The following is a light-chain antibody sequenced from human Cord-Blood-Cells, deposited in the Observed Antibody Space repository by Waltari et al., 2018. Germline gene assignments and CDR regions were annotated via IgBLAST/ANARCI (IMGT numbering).Light chain of an antibody. Sequence: QSALTQPPSVSGSPGQSVTISCTGTSSDVGSYNRVSWYQQPPGTAPKLMIYEVSNRPSGVPDRFSGSKSGNTASLTISGRQAEDEADYYCSSYTSSSTLFGGGTKLTVL. CDR1: SSDVGSYNR. CDR3: SSYTSSSTL. CDR2: EVS. V-gene: IGLV2-18*02. J-gene: IGLJ2*01.